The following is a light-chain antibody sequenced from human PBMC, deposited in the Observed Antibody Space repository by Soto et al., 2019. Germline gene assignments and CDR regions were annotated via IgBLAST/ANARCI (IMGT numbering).Light chain of an antibody. CDR2: DVS. V-gene: IGLV2-14*03. CDR1: SSDVGGYDF. Sequence: QSALTQPASVSGSPGQSITISCTGTSSDVGGYDFVSWYQHHPGKAPRLMIYDVSNRPSGVSDRFSASKSGNTASLTTSGLLAEDEADYYCSSYTSISTYVFGTGTKLTVL. J-gene: IGLJ1*01. CDR3: SSYTSISTYV.